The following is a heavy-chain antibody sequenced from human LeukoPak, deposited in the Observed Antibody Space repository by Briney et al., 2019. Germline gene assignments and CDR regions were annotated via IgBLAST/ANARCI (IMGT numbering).Heavy chain of an antibody. CDR2: IYYSGST. CDR3: ARDVRYSGYDRTYNWFDP. Sequence: PSKTLSLTCAVYGGSFSGYYWSWIRQPPGKGLEWIGYIYYSGSTNYNPSLKSRVTISVDTSKNQFSLKLSSVTAADTAVYYCARDVRYSGYDRTYNWFDPWGQGTLVTVSS. CDR1: GGSFSGYY. V-gene: IGHV4-59*01. D-gene: IGHD5-12*01. J-gene: IGHJ5*02.